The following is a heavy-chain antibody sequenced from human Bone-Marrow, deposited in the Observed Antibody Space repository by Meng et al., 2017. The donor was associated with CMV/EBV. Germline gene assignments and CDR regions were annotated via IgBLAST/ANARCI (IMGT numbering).Heavy chain of an antibody. CDR1: GYTFTAYY. V-gene: IGHV1-2*02. CDR2: IIPYSGDT. J-gene: IGHJ5*02. CDR3: ARGQPGDWFDP. D-gene: IGHD3-10*01. Sequence: ASVKVSCKTSGYTFTAYYMHWVRQAPGQGLEWMGWIIPYSGDTYYAQKFQGRVTMTRDTSISTGYMELSRLSSDDTAMYYCARGQPGDWFDPWGQGTLVTVSS.